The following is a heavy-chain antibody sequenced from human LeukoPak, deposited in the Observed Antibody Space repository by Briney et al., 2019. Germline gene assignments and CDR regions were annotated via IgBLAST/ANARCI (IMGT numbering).Heavy chain of an antibody. CDR3: ARDRVAWNYFDY. J-gene: IGHJ4*02. Sequence: GGSLRLSCAASGFTSSDYYMSWIRQAPGKGLEWVSYISSSGSTIYYADSVKGRFTISRDNAKNSLYLQMNSLRAEDTAVYYCARDRVAWNYFDYWGQGTLVTVSS. CDR2: ISSSGSTI. V-gene: IGHV3-11*01. D-gene: IGHD3-10*01. CDR1: GFTSSDYY.